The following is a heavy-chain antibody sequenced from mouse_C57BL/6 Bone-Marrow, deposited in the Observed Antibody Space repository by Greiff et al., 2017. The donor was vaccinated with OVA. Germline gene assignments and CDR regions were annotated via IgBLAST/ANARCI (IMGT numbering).Heavy chain of an antibody. CDR1: GFTFSSYG. D-gene: IGHD2-4*01. CDR3: ARRLRLAWFAY. J-gene: IGHJ3*01. Sequence: EVQLVESGGDLVKPGGSLKLSCAASGFTFSSYGMSWVRQTPDKRLEWVATIGSGGGYTYYPDSVKGRFTISRDNAKTTLYLQMSSLKSEDTAMYYCARRLRLAWFAYWGQGTLVTVSA. V-gene: IGHV5-6*01. CDR2: IGSGGGYT.